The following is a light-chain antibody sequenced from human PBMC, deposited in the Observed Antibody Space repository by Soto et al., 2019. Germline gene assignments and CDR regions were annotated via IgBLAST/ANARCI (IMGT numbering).Light chain of an antibody. CDR3: AAWDDSLNGVV. Sequence: QSVLTQPPSASGTPGQRVSISCSGTSSNIGSNPVNWYQQLPGTAPKLLIYTNNLRPSGVPDRFSGSKSGTSASLAISGLQSEDEADYYCAAWDDSLNGVVFGGGTKLTVL. V-gene: IGLV1-44*01. CDR1: SSNIGSNP. CDR2: TNN. J-gene: IGLJ2*01.